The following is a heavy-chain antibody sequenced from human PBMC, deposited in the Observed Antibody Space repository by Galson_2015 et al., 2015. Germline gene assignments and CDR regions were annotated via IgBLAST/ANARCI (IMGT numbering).Heavy chain of an antibody. V-gene: IGHV3-30-3*01. CDR1: GFTFSSYT. D-gene: IGHD6-19*01. CDR3: ARVVYLVAGYFDY. CDR2: ISYDGSNK. Sequence: SLRLSCAAFGFTFSSYTMHWVRQAPGKGLEWVAVISYDGSNKYYADSVKGRFTISRDNSKNTLYLQMNSLRAEDTAVYYCARVVYLVAGYFDYWGQGTLVTVSS. J-gene: IGHJ4*02.